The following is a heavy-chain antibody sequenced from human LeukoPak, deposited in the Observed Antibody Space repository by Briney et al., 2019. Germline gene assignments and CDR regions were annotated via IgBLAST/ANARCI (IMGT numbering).Heavy chain of an antibody. CDR3: ARDRLHGSGSSNPPAAY. Sequence: QTGGSLRLSCSASGFTFSSYSMNWVRQAPGKGLEWVSYISGTSGTIYYADSVKGRFTISRDNSKNTLFLQMNSLRAEDTAVYYCARDRLHGSGSSNPPAAYWGQGTLVTVSS. V-gene: IGHV3-48*01. D-gene: IGHD3-10*01. CDR2: ISGTSGTI. CDR1: GFTFSSYS. J-gene: IGHJ4*02.